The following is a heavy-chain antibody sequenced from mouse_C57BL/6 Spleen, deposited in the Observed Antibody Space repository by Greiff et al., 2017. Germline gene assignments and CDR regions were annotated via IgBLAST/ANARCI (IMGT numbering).Heavy chain of an antibody. CDR1: GYTFTDHT. J-gene: IGHJ3*01. CDR2: IYPRDGST. D-gene: IGHD1-1*01. CDR3: ARWGYYGSPWFAY. V-gene: IGHV1-78*01. Sequence: VKLQQSDAELVKPGASVKISCKVSGYTFTDHTMHWMKQRPEQGLEWIGNIYPRDGSTKYNEKFKGKATLTADKSSSTAFMQLNSLTSEDSAVYFCARWGYYGSPWFAYWGQGTLVTVSS.